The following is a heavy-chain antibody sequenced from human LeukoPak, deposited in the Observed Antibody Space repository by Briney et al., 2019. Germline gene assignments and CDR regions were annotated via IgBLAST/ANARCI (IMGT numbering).Heavy chain of an antibody. CDR1: GGSISSGGYY. CDR3: ASGASYYDFWSGHTSSFDY. D-gene: IGHD3-3*01. Sequence: SETLSLTCTVSGGSISSGGYYWSWIRQHPGKGLEWIGYIYYSGSTYYNPSLKSRVTISVDTSKNQFSLKLSSVTAADTAVYYCASGASYYDFWSGHTSSFDYWGQGTLVTVSS. CDR2: IYYSGST. J-gene: IGHJ4*02. V-gene: IGHV4-31*03.